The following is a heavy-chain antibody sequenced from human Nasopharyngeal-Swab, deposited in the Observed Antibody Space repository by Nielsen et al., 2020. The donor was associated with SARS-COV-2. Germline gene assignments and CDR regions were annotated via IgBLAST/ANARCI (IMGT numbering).Heavy chain of an antibody. Sequence: SETLSLTCAVSGGSISSAGYSWSWIRQPPGKGLEWIGSIYPSGSTYYNPSLKSRVTISVDRSKNQFSLKLSSVTAADTAVYYCARHGGNSVGDAFDIWGQGTMVTVSS. CDR2: IYPSGST. V-gene: IGHV4-30-2*01. J-gene: IGHJ3*02. CDR1: GGSISSAGYS. CDR3: ARHGGNSVGDAFDI. D-gene: IGHD4-23*01.